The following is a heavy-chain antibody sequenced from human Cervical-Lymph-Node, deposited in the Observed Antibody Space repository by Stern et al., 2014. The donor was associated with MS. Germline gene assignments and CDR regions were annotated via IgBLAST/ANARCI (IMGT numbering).Heavy chain of an antibody. CDR2: LIPFFGAT. CDR3: ALRRSYYVF. V-gene: IGHV1-69*01. J-gene: IGHJ4*02. CDR1: GDTFSNYA. Sequence: QVQLVQSGSEVKQPGSSVKVSCKSSGDTFSNYALSWVRQAPGQGLEWVGGLIPFFGATRYVQKFQGRVTITPEESTGTAFMELSNLTSDDTAVYYCALRRSYYVFWGQGTLISVSS. D-gene: IGHD4-11*01.